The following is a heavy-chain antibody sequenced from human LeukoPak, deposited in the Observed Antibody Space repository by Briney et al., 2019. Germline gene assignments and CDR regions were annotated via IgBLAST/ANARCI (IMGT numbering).Heavy chain of an antibody. CDR3: ARRPDYGGTPTFDY. Sequence: PGGSLRLSCAASGFTFNSYGMHWVRQAPGKGLEWVSVIYSDGSTYYADSVKGRFTISRDNSKNTVYLQMNSLRAEDTAVYFCARRPDYGGTPTFDYWGQGTLVTVSS. J-gene: IGHJ4*02. CDR1: GFTFNSYG. V-gene: IGHV3-66*01. CDR2: IYSDGST. D-gene: IGHD4-23*01.